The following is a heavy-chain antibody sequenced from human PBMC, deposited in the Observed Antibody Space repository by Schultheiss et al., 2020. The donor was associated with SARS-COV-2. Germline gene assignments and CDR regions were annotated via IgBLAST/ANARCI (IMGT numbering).Heavy chain of an antibody. CDR3: TTDVGYYDSSGYYPFDY. V-gene: IGHV3-15*01. CDR2: IKSKTDGGTT. J-gene: IGHJ4*02. CDR1: GFTVSSNY. D-gene: IGHD3-22*01. Sequence: GGSLRLSCAASGFTVSSNYMSWVRQAPGKGLEWVGRIKSKTDGGTTDYAAPVKGRFTISRDDSKNTLYLQMNSLKTEDTAVYYCTTDVGYYDSSGYYPFDYWGQGTLVTVSS.